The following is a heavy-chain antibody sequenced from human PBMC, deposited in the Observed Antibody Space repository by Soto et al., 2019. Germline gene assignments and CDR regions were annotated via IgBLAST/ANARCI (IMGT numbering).Heavy chain of an antibody. Sequence: GGSLRLSCAASGFTFSSYAMSWVRQAPGKGLEWVSAISGSGGSTYYADSVKGRFTISRDNSKNTLYLQMNSLRAEDTAVYYCAITCILSYGMDIWGRGTTVTVSS. CDR2: ISGSGGST. V-gene: IGHV3-23*01. D-gene: IGHD2-21*01. CDR3: AITCILSYGMDI. J-gene: IGHJ6*02. CDR1: GFTFSSYA.